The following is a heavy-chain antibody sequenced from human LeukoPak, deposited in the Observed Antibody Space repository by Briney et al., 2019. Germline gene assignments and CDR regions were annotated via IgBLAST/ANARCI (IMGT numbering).Heavy chain of an antibody. V-gene: IGHV1-69*04. CDR2: IIPILGIA. Sequence: SVKVSCKASGGTFSSYAMSWVRQAPGQGLEWMGRIIPILGIANYAQKFQGRVTITADKSTSTAYMELSSLRSEDTAVYYCARNKGYNTNFDYWGRGTLVTVSS. D-gene: IGHD5-24*01. CDR1: GGTFSSYA. J-gene: IGHJ4*02. CDR3: ARNKGYNTNFDY.